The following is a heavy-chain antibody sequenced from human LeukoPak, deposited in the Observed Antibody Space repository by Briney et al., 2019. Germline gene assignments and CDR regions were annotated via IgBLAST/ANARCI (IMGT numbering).Heavy chain of an antibody. CDR2: IYHSGST. CDR1: GGSISSGGYY. Sequence: SETLSLTCAVSGGSISSGGYYWSWLRQPPGKDLEWIGNIYHSGSTYYNPSLKSRVAISVDRSKNQFSLKLSSVTAADTAVYYCATQIPRGYSYGDGSYWGQGTLVTVSS. J-gene: IGHJ4*02. D-gene: IGHD5-18*01. V-gene: IGHV4-30-2*01. CDR3: ATQIPRGYSYGDGSY.